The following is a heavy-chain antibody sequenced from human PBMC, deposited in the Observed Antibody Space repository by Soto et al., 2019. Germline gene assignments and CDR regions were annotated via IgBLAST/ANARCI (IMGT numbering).Heavy chain of an antibody. Sequence: EVHLLESGGGLVQPGGSLRLSCAASGYSFSTYAMRWVRQAPGKGLEWVSGSSAGGGSPFIADSVKGRFIISRDNAKDTLYLQMNSLTGEDTAIYYCVKHAEYQLVSWFDPWGQGTLVTVSS. CDR1: GYSFSTYA. CDR3: VKHAEYQLVSWFDP. J-gene: IGHJ5*02. D-gene: IGHD6-6*01. V-gene: IGHV3-23*01. CDR2: SSAGGGSP.